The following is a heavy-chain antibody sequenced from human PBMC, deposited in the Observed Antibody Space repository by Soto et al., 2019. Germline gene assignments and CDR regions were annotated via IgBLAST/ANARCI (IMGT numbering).Heavy chain of an antibody. J-gene: IGHJ3*02. CDR2: IIPIFGTA. CDR3: AKGYCISTSCFRLDAFDI. CDR1: GGTFSSYA. V-gene: IGHV1-69*12. D-gene: IGHD2-2*01. Sequence: QVQLVQSGAEVKKPGSSVKVSCKASGGTFSSYAISWVRQAPGQGLEWMGWIIPIFGTANYSQKFQGRVTITADESTSNAYMELSSLRSEDTAVYYCAKGYCISTSCFRLDAFDIWGQGTMVTVSS.